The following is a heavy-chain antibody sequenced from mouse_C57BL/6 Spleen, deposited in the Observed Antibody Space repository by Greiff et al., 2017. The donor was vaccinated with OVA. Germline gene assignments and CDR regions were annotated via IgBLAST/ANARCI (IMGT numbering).Heavy chain of an antibody. CDR2: ISNGGGST. V-gene: IGHV5-12*01. CDR1: GFTFSDYY. Sequence: EVQLVESGGGLVQPGGSLKLSCAASGFTFSDYYMYWVRQTPEKRLEWVAYISNGGGSTYYPDTVKGRFTISRDNAKNTLYLQMSRLKSEDTAMYYCARRIYYEGYFDVWGTGTTVTVSS. D-gene: IGHD2-4*01. CDR3: ARRIYYEGYFDV. J-gene: IGHJ1*03.